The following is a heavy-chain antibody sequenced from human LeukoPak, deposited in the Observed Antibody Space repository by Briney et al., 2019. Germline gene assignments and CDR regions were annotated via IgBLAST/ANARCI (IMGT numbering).Heavy chain of an antibody. Sequence: GGSLRLSCAASGFTFSSYAMSWVRQAPGKGLEWVSAISGSSVRTYYADSVKGRFTISRDNSKNTLYLQVNSLRAEDTAVYYCAKGVDILTGYDYWGQGTLVTVSS. J-gene: IGHJ4*02. CDR1: GFTFSSYA. CDR3: AKGVDILTGYDY. V-gene: IGHV3-23*01. CDR2: ISGSSVRT. D-gene: IGHD3-9*01.